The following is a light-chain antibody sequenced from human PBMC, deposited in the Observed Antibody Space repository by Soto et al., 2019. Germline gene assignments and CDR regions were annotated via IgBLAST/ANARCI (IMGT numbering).Light chain of an antibody. CDR3: QQYGSSRFT. CDR2: GAS. CDR1: QSITNSY. J-gene: IGKJ3*01. Sequence: EIVLTQSPGTLSLSPGERATLSCRASQSITNSYLAWYQQKPGQAPRLLVYGASSRATGIPDRFSGSGSGTDFTLPISRLEPEYFAVYYCQQYGSSRFTFGPGTKVAIK. V-gene: IGKV3-20*01.